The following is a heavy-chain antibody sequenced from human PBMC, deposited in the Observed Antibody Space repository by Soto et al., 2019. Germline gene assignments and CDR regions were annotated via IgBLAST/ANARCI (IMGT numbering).Heavy chain of an antibody. CDR1: GYTFTSYA. D-gene: IGHD3-3*01. J-gene: IGHJ4*02. CDR3: AADYDFWSGPGY. V-gene: IGHV1-3*01. Sequence: ASVKVSCKASGYTFTSYAMHWVRQAPGQRLEWMGWINAGNGNTKYSQKFQGRVTITRDTSASTAYMELSSLRSEDTAVYYCAADYDFWSGPGYWGQGTLVTVSS. CDR2: INAGNGNT.